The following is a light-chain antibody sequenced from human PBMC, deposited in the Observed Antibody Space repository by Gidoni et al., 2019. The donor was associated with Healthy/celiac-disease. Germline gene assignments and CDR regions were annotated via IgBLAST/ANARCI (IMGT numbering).Light chain of an antibody. Sequence: EIVMTHSPDSLAASLGERATINCKSSQSVLYSSNNKNYLAWYQQKPGQPPKLLIYWASTRESGVPDRFSGSGSGTDFTLTISSLEAEDVAVYYCQQYYSTPGTFGQGTKVEIK. CDR2: WAS. CDR1: QSVLYSSNNKNY. J-gene: IGKJ1*01. V-gene: IGKV4-1*01. CDR3: QQYYSTPGT.